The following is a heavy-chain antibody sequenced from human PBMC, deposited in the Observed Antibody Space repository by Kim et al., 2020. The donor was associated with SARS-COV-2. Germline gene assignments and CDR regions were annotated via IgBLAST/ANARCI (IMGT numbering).Heavy chain of an antibody. CDR3: ARCPLIMTMVRGMITTTLCYYYNMDA. CDR1: GFNFNTYS. CDR2: ISSSSTTM. J-gene: IGHJ6*02. V-gene: IGHV3-48*02. D-gene: IGHD3-10*01. Sequence: GGSLRLSCAASGFNFNTYSMNWVRQAPGKGLEWVSYISSSSTTMYYADSVRGRFTISRDNAKNSLFLQMNSLRDEDTAVYYCARCPLIMTMVRGMITTTLCYYYNMDAWGQGTTVTVSS.